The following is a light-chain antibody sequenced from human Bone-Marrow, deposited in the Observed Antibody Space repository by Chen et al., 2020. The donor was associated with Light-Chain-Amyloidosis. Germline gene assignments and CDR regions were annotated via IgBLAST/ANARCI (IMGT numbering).Light chain of an antibody. CDR3: QVWDRSSDRPV. CDR1: NIGSTS. Sequence: SYVLTQPSSVSVAPGQTATIACGGNNIGSTSVHWYQQTPGQAPLLVVYDDSDRPSGSPARLSGSNSGNTATLTIIRVEAGDEADYYCQVWDRSSDRPVFGGGTKLTVL. V-gene: IGLV3-21*02. J-gene: IGLJ3*02. CDR2: DDS.